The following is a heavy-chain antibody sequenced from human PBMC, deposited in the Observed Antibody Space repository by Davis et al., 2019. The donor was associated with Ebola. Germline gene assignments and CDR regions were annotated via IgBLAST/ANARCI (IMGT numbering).Heavy chain of an antibody. CDR2: IKSKTDGGTT. D-gene: IGHD2-2*02. V-gene: IGHV3-15*01. Sequence: GESLKISCATSGFTFSSYWMSWVRQAPGKGLEWVGRIKSKTDGGTTDYAAPVKGRITISRDDSKNTLYLQMNSLKTEDTVVYYCTTDGRYCSTTSCYNLDYWGQGTLVTVSS. CDR1: GFTFSSYW. CDR3: TTDGRYCSTTSCYNLDY. J-gene: IGHJ4*02.